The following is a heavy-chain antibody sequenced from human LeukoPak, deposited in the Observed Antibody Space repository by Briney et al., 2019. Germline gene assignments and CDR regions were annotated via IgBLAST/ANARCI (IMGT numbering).Heavy chain of an antibody. CDR2: IYHSGST. V-gene: IGHV4-38-2*02. Sequence: PSETLSLTCTVSGYSISSGYYWGWIRQPPGKGLEWIGEIYHSGSTNYNPSLKSRVTISVDKSKNQFSLKLSSVTAADTAVYYCARETSVGTYNYWGQGTLVTVSS. CDR3: ARETSVGTYNY. CDR1: GYSISSGYY. D-gene: IGHD1-26*01. J-gene: IGHJ4*02.